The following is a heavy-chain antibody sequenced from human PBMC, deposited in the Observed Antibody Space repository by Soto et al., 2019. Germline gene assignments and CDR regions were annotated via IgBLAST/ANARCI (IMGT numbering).Heavy chain of an antibody. CDR1: GFTFSSYS. Sequence: GGSLRLSCAASGFTFSSYSMNWVRQAPGKGLEWVSSISSSGGSTYYADSVKGRFTISRDNSKNTLYLQMNSLRAEDTAVYYCARGPNRPHFSGCCGYHWFDLCGQGPLVTVSS. CDR3: ARGPNRPHFSGCCGYHWFDL. J-gene: IGHJ5*02. D-gene: IGHD2-15*01. CDR2: ISSSGGST. V-gene: IGHV3-21*01.